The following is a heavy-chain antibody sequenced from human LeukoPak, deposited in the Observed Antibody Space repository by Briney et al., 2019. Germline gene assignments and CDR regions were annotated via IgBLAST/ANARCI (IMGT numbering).Heavy chain of an antibody. CDR2: ISYDGSNK. J-gene: IGHJ6*04. CDR3: ARDTPDCSSTSCYLGYYGMDV. V-gene: IGHV3-30*04. CDR1: GFTFSSYA. Sequence: GGSLRLSCAASGFTFSSYAMHWVRQAPGKGLEWVAVISYDGSNKYYADSVKGRFTISRDNSKNTLYLQMNSLRAEDTAVYYCARDTPDCSSTSCYLGYYGMDVWGKGTTVTVSS. D-gene: IGHD2-2*01.